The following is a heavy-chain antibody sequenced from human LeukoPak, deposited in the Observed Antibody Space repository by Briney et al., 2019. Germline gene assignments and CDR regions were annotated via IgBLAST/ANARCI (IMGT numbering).Heavy chain of an antibody. Sequence: GGSLRLSCAASGFTFSTYSMIWVRQAPGKGLEWVSYISSSGSTKYYADSVKGRFTISRDNAKNSLYLQMNSLRAEDTAVYYCARGWVGAFDIWGQGTMVTVSS. J-gene: IGHJ3*02. CDR3: ARGWVGAFDI. CDR2: ISSSGSTK. D-gene: IGHD6-19*01. CDR1: GFTFSTYS. V-gene: IGHV3-48*04.